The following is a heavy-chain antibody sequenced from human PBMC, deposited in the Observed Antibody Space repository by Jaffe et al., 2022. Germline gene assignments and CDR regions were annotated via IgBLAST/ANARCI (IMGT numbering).Heavy chain of an antibody. CDR3: AKDRTTVPYLPAKFDY. CDR2: ISGGGHST. CDR1: GFTFSSYA. J-gene: IGHJ4*02. D-gene: IGHD4-17*01. Sequence: EVQLLESGGGLVQPGGSLRVSCVASGFTFSSYAMSWVRQAPGKGLEWVSVISGGGHSTYSADSLKGRFTISRDNTKNTLYLQMNSLRADDTAVYYCAKDRTTVPYLPAKFDYWGQGILVTVSS. V-gene: IGHV3-23*01.